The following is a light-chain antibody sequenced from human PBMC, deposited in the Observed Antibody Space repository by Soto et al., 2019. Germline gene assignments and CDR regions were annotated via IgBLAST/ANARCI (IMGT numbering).Light chain of an antibody. CDR1: QSVSSN. J-gene: IGKJ5*01. CDR2: DAF. Sequence: EIVLTQSPAILSLSPGERATLSCRASQSVSSNLAWYQQKPGQAPRLLIYDAFTRATGIPARFSGFGSGTKFTLTISSLQSEDFAVYYCQQYGSSITFGQGTRLEIK. V-gene: IGKV3-15*01. CDR3: QQYGSSIT.